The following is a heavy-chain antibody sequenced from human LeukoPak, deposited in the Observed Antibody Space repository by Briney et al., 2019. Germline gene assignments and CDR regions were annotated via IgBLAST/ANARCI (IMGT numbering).Heavy chain of an antibody. J-gene: IGHJ6*03. CDR3: ARGPYYYFWSGYSSYYYYYMDV. Sequence: GASVNVSYKASGYTFTSYGISWVRQAPGQGLEWMGWMNPNSGNTGYAQKFQGRVTMTRNTSISTAYMELSSLRSEDTAVYYCARGPYYYFWSGYSSYYYYYMDVLGKGTTVTVSS. CDR2: MNPNSGNT. CDR1: GYTFTSYG. V-gene: IGHV1-8*02. D-gene: IGHD3-3*01.